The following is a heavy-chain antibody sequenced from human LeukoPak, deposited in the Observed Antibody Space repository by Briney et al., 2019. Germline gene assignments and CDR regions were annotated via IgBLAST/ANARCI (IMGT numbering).Heavy chain of an antibody. CDR1: VFTFSSYW. Sequence: GGSLRLSCAASVFTFSSYWMHWVRQAPGKGLVWVSRINSDGSSTSYADSVKGRFTISRDNAKNTLYLQMNSLRAEDTAVFYCARTQYSGSKLDYWGQGILVTVSS. CDR3: ARTQYSGSKLDY. V-gene: IGHV3-74*01. CDR2: INSDGSST. D-gene: IGHD1-26*01. J-gene: IGHJ4*02.